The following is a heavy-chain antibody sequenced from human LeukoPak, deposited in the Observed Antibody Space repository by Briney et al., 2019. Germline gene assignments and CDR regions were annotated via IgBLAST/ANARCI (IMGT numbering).Heavy chain of an antibody. CDR2: IYTSGST. CDR3: ARDPVGPQYKLPVHYDFWSGLDP. Sequence: SETLSLTCTVSGGSISSYYWSWIRQPAGKGLEWIGRIYTSGSTNYNPSLKSRVTMSVDTSKNQFSLKLSSVTAADAAVYYCARDPVGPQYKLPVHYDFWSGLDPWGQGTLVTVSS. D-gene: IGHD3-3*01. V-gene: IGHV4-4*07. CDR1: GGSISSYY. J-gene: IGHJ5*02.